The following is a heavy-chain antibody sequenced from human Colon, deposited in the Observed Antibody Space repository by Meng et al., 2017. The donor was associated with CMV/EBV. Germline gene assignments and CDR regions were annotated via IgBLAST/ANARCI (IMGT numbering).Heavy chain of an antibody. V-gene: IGHV1-2*02. Sequence: VPLVQSGAGVKKPGGSVKVSCKTSGYTFSDFHMHWVRQAPGQGLEWMGWINSNSGTTDYAQKFQGRFTMTRDTSITTVYMELSSLRSDDTAVYYCARDPSGSRVPFDYWGQGSLVTVSS. D-gene: IGHD1-26*01. J-gene: IGHJ4*02. CDR1: GYTFSDFH. CDR2: INSNSGTT. CDR3: ARDPSGSRVPFDY.